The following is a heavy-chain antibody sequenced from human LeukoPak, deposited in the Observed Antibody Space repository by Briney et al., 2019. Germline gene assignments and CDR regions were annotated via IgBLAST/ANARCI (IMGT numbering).Heavy chain of an antibody. J-gene: IGHJ4*02. CDR3: ASRQRSWREYYFDS. V-gene: IGHV4-39*07. D-gene: IGHD1-26*01. Sequence: SETLSLTCTVSGGSIRYRSDNWGWIRQPPGKGLQWIGTIYYGGDTYYNPSLKSLVTISLDTSKNHFSLKLTSVTATDTAVYYCASRQRSWREYYFDSWGQGTLVTVSS. CDR1: GGSIRYRSDN. CDR2: IYYGGDT.